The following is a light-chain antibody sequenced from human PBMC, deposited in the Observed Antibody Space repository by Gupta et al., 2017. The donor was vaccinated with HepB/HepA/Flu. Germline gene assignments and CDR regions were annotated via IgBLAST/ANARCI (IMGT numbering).Light chain of an antibody. V-gene: IGKV3-11*01. CDR2: DAS. CDR3: HQRSNGPPLT. Sequence: EIVLTQSPATLSLSPGESATLSCRASQSVSTYLGWYQQKPGQAPRLLIYDASNRATGIPARFRGSGSGTNFTLTISSLEPEDFAVYYCHQRSNGPPLTIGGGTKVEIK. CDR1: QSVSTY. J-gene: IGKJ4*01.